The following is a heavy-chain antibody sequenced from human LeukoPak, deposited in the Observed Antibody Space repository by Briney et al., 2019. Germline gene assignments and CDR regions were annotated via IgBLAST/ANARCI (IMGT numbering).Heavy chain of an antibody. CDR2: IGWDDDK. Sequence: SGPALVKPTQTLTLTCTFSGFSLSTSGMCVSWIRQPPGKALEWLARIGWDDDKYYSTSLKTRLTISKDTSKNQVVLTMTNMDPVDTATYYCARILVTSSGGSYDYWGQGTLVTVSS. CDR1: GFSLSTSGMC. CDR3: ARILVTSSGGSYDY. D-gene: IGHD1-26*01. J-gene: IGHJ4*02. V-gene: IGHV2-70*11.